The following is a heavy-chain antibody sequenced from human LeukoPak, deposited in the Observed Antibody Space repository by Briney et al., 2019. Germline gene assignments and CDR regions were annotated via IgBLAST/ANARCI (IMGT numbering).Heavy chain of an antibody. CDR3: ARDATVTTSYYGMDV. Sequence: SQTLSLTCTVSGGSISSGSYYWSWIRQPAGKGLEWIGRIYTSGSTNYNPSLKSRVTISVDTSKNQFSLKLSSVTAADTAVYYCARDATVTTSYYGMDVWGQGTTVTVSS. J-gene: IGHJ6*02. CDR2: IYTSGST. D-gene: IGHD4-17*01. V-gene: IGHV4-61*02. CDR1: GGSISSGSYY.